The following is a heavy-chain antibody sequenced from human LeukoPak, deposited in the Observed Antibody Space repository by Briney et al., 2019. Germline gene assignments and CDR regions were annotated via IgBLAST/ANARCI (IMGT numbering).Heavy chain of an antibody. CDR2: ITSSGSKT. V-gene: IGHV3-23*05. J-gene: IGHJ4*02. CDR1: GFTFSSYA. D-gene: IGHD1-26*01. Sequence: GGSLRLSCAASGFTFSSYAMSWVRQAPGKGLEWVSAITSSGSKTYYADSVKGRFSISRDNSKNTLSLQMHSLRAEDTAIYYCAKGREWELPLDYWGQGTLVTVSS. CDR3: AKGREWELPLDY.